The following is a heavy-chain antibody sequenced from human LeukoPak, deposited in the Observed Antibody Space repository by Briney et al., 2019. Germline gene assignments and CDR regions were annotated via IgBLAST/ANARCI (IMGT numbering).Heavy chain of an antibody. Sequence: GGSLRLSCAASGFTFSSYAMSWVREAPGKGLEWVSAISGSGGSTYYAESVKGRFTISRDNSKNTLYLQMNSLRAEDTAVYYCAKDQITMIVVDAFDIWGQGTMVTVSS. CDR3: AKDQITMIVVDAFDI. J-gene: IGHJ3*02. CDR1: GFTFSSYA. D-gene: IGHD3-22*01. V-gene: IGHV3-23*01. CDR2: ISGSGGST.